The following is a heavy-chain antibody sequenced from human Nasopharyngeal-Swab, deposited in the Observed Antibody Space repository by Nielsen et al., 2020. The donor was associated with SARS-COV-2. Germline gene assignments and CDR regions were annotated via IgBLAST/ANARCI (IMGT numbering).Heavy chain of an antibody. CDR2: INTNTGNP. CDR1: GYTFTSYA. V-gene: IGHV7-4-1*02. Sequence: SVKASCKTSGYTFTSYAMNWVRQAPGQGLEWMGWINTNTGNPMYAQGFTGRFVFSLDTSVSTAYLQISSLKAEDTAVYYCARDLVGLGYYWGQGTLVTVSS. CDR3: ARDLVGLGYY. D-gene: IGHD2-2*01. J-gene: IGHJ4*02.